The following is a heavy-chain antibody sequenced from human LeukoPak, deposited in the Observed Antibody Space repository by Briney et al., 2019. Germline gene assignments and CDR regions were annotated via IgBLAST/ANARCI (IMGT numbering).Heavy chain of an antibody. V-gene: IGHV3-7*03. J-gene: IGHJ2*01. CDR3: ARELRVATITAYWYFDL. CDR1: GFTFSSYW. D-gene: IGHD5-12*01. Sequence: GGSLRLSCAASGFTFSSYWMSWVRQAPGKGLEWVANIKQDGSEKYYVDSVKGRFTIPRDNAQNSLYLQMNSLRAEDTAVYYCARELRVATITAYWYFDLWGRGTLVTVSS. CDR2: IKQDGSEK.